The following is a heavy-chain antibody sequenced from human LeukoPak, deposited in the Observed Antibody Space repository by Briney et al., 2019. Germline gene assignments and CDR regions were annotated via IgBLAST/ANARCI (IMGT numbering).Heavy chain of an antibody. J-gene: IGHJ3*02. CDR2: IYYSGST. Sequence: SETLSLTCTVSGGSISSYYWSWIRQPPGKGLEWIGYIYYSGSTNYNPSLKSRVTISVDTSKNQFSLKLSSVTAADMAVYYCARDRGITIFGVVIGDAFDIWGQGTMVTVSS. V-gene: IGHV4-59*01. CDR3: ARDRGITIFGVVIGDAFDI. D-gene: IGHD3-3*01. CDR1: GGSISSYY.